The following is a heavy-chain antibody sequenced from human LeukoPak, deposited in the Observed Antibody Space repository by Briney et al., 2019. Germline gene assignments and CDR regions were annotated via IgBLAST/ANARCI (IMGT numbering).Heavy chain of an antibody. J-gene: IGHJ4*02. V-gene: IGHV4-59*12. Sequence: PSETLSLTCTVSGGSISSYYWSWIRQPPGKGLEWIGYIYYSGSTNYNPSLKSRVTISVDTSKNQFSLKLSSVTAADTAVYYCASEYSSSYRGFDYWGQGTLVTVSS. CDR2: IYYSGST. D-gene: IGHD6-6*01. CDR3: ASEYSSSYRGFDY. CDR1: GGSISSYY.